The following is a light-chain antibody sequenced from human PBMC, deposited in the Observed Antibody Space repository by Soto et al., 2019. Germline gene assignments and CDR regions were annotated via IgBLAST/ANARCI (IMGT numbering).Light chain of an antibody. CDR2: DAS. J-gene: IGKJ2*01. V-gene: IGKV1-5*01. CDR1: QSISSW. Sequence: DIQMTQSPSTLSASVGDRVTITCRASQSISSWLAWYQQKPGKAPKLLIYDASSLESGVPSRFSGSGSGTDFTLSISSLQPDDFATYYCQEYNSYPYTFGQGTKLEIK. CDR3: QEYNSYPYT.